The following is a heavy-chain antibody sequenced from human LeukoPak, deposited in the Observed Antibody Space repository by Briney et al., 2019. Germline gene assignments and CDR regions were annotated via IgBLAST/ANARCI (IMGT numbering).Heavy chain of an antibody. CDR2: IYYSGST. Sequence: PSETLSLTCTVSGGSISSYYWSWIRQPPGKGLEWIGYIYYSGSTNYNPSLKSRVTISVDTSKNQFSLKLSSVTAADTAVYYCARATTYYDFWSGYSIDIWGQGTMVTVSS. V-gene: IGHV4-59*01. J-gene: IGHJ3*02. CDR3: ARATTYYDFWSGYSIDI. CDR1: GGSISSYY. D-gene: IGHD3-3*01.